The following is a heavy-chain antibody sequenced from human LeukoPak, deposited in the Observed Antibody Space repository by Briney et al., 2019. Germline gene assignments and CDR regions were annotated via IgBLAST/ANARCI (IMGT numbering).Heavy chain of an antibody. J-gene: IGHJ5*02. D-gene: IGHD3-3*01. V-gene: IGHV4-59*01. CDR1: GGSISSYY. Sequence: PSETLSLTCTVSGGSISSYYWSWIRQPPGKGLEWIGYIYYSGSTNYNPSLKSRVTISVDTSKNQFSLKLSSVNAADTAVYYCASGLDITIFGVVPNWFDPWGQGTLVTVSS. CDR3: ASGLDITIFGVVPNWFDP. CDR2: IYYSGST.